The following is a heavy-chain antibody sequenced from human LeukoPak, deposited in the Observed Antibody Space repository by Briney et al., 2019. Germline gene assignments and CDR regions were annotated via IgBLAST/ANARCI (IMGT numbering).Heavy chain of an antibody. Sequence: SVKVSCRASGGTFSSYAISWVRQAPGQGLEWMGRIIPILGIANYAQKFQGRVTITADKSTSTAYMELSSLRSEDTAVYYCARGGYYDSSGYGGTWGQGTLVTVSS. CDR1: GGTFSSYA. CDR2: IIPILGIA. J-gene: IGHJ5*02. D-gene: IGHD3-22*01. V-gene: IGHV1-69*04. CDR3: ARGGYYDSSGYGGT.